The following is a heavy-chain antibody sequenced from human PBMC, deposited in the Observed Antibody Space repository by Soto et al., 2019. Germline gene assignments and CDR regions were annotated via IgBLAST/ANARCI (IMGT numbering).Heavy chain of an antibody. CDR2: ISGSGGRT. V-gene: IGHV3-23*01. CDR3: AKDSALRVKDH. J-gene: IGHJ4*02. Sequence: PGGSLRLSCAASGFTFSSYAMTWVRQAPGKGLQWVSAISGSGGRTYYADSVKGRFTISRDNSENTLYLQMNSLRAEDTAVYYCAKDSALRVKDHWGQGTLVTVSS. CDR1: GFTFSSYA. D-gene: IGHD2-21*01.